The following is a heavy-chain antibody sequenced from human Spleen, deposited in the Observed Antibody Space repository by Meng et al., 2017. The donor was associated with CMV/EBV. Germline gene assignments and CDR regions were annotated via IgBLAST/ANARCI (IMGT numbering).Heavy chain of an antibody. CDR1: GGSVSSGSHY. CDR3: ARDLSPDFWNGHLDY. Sequence: GSLRLSCTVSGGSVSSGSHYWSWLRQPPGKGLEWLGYVHFSGSANYNPSLESRLSMSVDTSQNQLYLRLSSVTAADTAVYYCARDLSPDFWNGHLDYWGQGKLVTVSS. V-gene: IGHV4-61*01. CDR2: VHFSGSA. J-gene: IGHJ4*02. D-gene: IGHD3-3*01.